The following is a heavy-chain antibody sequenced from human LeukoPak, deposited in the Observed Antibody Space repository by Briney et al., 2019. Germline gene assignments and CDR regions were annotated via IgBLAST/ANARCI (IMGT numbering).Heavy chain of an antibody. Sequence: GESLKISCKGSGYSFTSYWIGWVRQMPGKGLEWMGIIYPGDSDTRYSSSFQGQVTISADKSISTAYLQWSSLKASDTAMYYCASSLYCGGDCYHDAFDIWGQGTMVTVSS. D-gene: IGHD2-21*02. CDR3: ASSLYCGGDCYHDAFDI. J-gene: IGHJ3*02. CDR2: IYPGDSDT. CDR1: GYSFTSYW. V-gene: IGHV5-51*01.